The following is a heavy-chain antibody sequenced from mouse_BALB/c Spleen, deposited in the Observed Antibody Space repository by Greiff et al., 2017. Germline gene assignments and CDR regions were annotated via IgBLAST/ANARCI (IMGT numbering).Heavy chain of an antibody. Sequence: EVQLQQSGAELVKPGASVKLSCTASGFNIKDTYMHWVKQRPEQGLEWIGRIDPANGNTKYDPKFQGKATITADTSSNTAYLQLSSLTSEDTAVYYCARATMMTTTEYAMDYWGQGTSVTVSS. J-gene: IGHJ4*01. CDR1: GFNIKDTY. CDR3: ARATMMTTTEYAMDY. CDR2: IDPANGNT. D-gene: IGHD2-4*01. V-gene: IGHV14-3*02.